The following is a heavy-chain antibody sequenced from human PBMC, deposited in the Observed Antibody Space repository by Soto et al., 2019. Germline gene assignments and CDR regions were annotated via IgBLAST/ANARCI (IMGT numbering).Heavy chain of an antibody. J-gene: IGHJ5*02. CDR2: IYWNDDK. CDR3: AHSGFLYRSGYYYRLDP. Sequence: AAGSPPGDPTQTPPLARPFSGVSLSPRGVGGGWVPQPPRKALEWLALIYWNDDKRYSPSLKSRLTITKDTSKNQVVLTMTNMDPVDTATYYCAHSGFLYRSGYYYRLDPWGQGTLVTVSS. D-gene: IGHD3-22*01. CDR1: GVSLSPRGVG. V-gene: IGHV2-5*01.